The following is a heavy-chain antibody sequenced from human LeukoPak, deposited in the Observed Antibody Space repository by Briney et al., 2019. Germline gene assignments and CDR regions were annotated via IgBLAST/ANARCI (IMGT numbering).Heavy chain of an antibody. V-gene: IGHV1-18*04. J-gene: IGHJ5*02. CDR1: GYTFTGYY. Sequence: ASVKVSCKASGYTFTGYYMHWVRQAPGQGLEWMGWISAYNGNTNYAQKLQGRVTMTTDTSTSTAYMELRSLRSDDTAVYYCARALIEMATITAVYWFDPWGQGTLVTVSS. CDR2: ISAYNGNT. CDR3: ARALIEMATITAVYWFDP. D-gene: IGHD5-24*01.